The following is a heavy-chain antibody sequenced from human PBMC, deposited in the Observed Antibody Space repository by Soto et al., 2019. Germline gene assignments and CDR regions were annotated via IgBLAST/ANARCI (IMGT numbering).Heavy chain of an antibody. Sequence: QVQLVEFGGGVVQPGRSRRLSCVASGFTFSSYDMHWVRQAPGKGLEWVAVVSYLDRSNKYYADSVKGRFTISRDNSKNTLYLQMNSLRAEDTAVYYCAGDNANGLDVWGQGTTVTVSS. CDR2: VSYLDRSNK. V-gene: IGHV3-30-3*01. D-gene: IGHD2-8*01. CDR1: GFTFSSYD. J-gene: IGHJ6*02. CDR3: AGDNANGLDV.